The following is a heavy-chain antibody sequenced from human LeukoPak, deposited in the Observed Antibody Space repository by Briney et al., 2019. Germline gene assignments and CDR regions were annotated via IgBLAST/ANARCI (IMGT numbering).Heavy chain of an antibody. V-gene: IGHV3-23*01. D-gene: IGHD2-15*01. Sequence: GGSLRLSCAASGFTYNNYAMSWIRQAPGKGLEWVSTISGSGDSTHYADSVKGRFTISRDNSKNTLYMQMNSLRVEVTAVYYCVKGCSYTGCYTSEKWGQGTLVIVSS. J-gene: IGHJ4*02. CDR2: ISGSGDST. CDR3: VKGCSYTGCYTSEK. CDR1: GFTYNNYA.